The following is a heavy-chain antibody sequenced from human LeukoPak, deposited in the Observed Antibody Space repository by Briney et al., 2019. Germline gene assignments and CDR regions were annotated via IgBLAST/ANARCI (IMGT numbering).Heavy chain of an antibody. CDR1: GGSISGYY. Sequence: SGTLSLTCTVSGGSISGYYWSWSRQPPGKGLEFIGYIYHNGDANYNPSLKSRVTMSVVTPKNQFSLKVSSMTAADTAVYYCAYHNRGYDLFERWGQGTLVTVSS. CDR3: AYHNRGYDLFER. J-gene: IGHJ4*02. V-gene: IGHV4-59*01. CDR2: IYHNGDA. D-gene: IGHD5-18*01.